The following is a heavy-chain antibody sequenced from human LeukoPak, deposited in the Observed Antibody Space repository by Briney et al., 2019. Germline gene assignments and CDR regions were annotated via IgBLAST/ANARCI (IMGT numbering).Heavy chain of an antibody. CDR3: TTDQFNYYDSSGYRSDKEFDY. CDR2: IKSKTDGGTT. CDR1: GFTFSNAW. J-gene: IGHJ4*02. V-gene: IGHV3-15*01. Sequence: GGSLRLSCAASGFTFSNAWMSWVRQAPGKGLEWVGRIKSKTDGGTTDYAAPVKGRFTISRDDSKNTLYLQMNSLKTEDTAVYYCTTDQFNYYDSSGYRSDKEFDYWGQGTLVTVSS. D-gene: IGHD3-22*01.